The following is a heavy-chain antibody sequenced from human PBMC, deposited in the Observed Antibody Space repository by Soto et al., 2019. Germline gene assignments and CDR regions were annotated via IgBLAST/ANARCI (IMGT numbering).Heavy chain of an antibody. CDR1: GFTFSSYG. D-gene: IGHD4-17*01. CDR3: ARDLTSGGSGCDY. CDR2: IWYDGSNK. Sequence: GGSLRLSCAASGFTFSSYGMHWVRQAPGKGLEWVAVIWYDGSNKYYADSVKGRFTISRDNSKNTLYLQMNSLRAEDTAVYYCARDLTSGGSGCDYWGQGTLVTVSS. J-gene: IGHJ4*02. V-gene: IGHV3-33*01.